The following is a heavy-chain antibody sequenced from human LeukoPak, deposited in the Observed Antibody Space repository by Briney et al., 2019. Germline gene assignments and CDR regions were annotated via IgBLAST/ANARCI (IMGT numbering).Heavy chain of an antibody. Sequence: GGSLRLSCAASGFTFSSYEMSWVRQAPGKGLEWVSYISSSGSTIYYADSVKGRFTISRDNAKNSLYLQMNSLRAEDTAVYYCARVLSPAYYDILTPNADYWGQGTLVTVSS. J-gene: IGHJ4*02. V-gene: IGHV3-48*03. CDR1: GFTFSSYE. CDR2: ISSSGSTI. D-gene: IGHD3-9*01. CDR3: ARVLSPAYYDILTPNADY.